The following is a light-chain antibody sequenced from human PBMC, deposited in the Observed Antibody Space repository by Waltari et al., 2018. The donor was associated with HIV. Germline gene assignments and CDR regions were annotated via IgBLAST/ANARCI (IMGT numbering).Light chain of an antibody. CDR1: NSATGTYDY. CDR2: EVT. Sequence: QSALTQPPPAPGSPGQSVTLSCTGTNSATGTYDYVSWYQQHPGKAPQLVISEVTKRPSGVSDRFSGSKSGNTAFLTVSGLQAEDEADYYCSSFANRDGFYVLFGGGTRLTVL. J-gene: IGLJ2*01. CDR3: SSFANRDGFYVL. V-gene: IGLV2-8*01.